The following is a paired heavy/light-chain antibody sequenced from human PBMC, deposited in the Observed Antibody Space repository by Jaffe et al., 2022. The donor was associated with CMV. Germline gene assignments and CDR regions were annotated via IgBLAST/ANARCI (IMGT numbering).Heavy chain of an antibody. J-gene: IGHJ3*02. CDR1: GGSMISNAYY. CDR3: ARRFKWNYFDAFDI. Sequence: QLQLQESGPGLVKPSETLSLTCIVSGGSMISNAYYWGWVRQPPGKGLEWIGNIYYSETTYYNPSLESRVTISVDTSKNQLSLKLSSVTAADTAVYYCARRFKWNYFDAFDIWGQGTMVTVSS. CDR2: IYYSETT. D-gene: IGHD1-7*01. V-gene: IGHV4-39*01.
Light chain of an antibody. CDR2: TAS. CDR1: QSISNY. V-gene: IGKV1-39*01. Sequence: DIQMTQSPSSLSASVGDRVTITCRASQSISNYVNWYQQKPGKAPKLLIHTASSLQSWVPPLRFTGSGSGTDFTLTISSLQPEDFATYYCQQSYSIPLTFGGGTKVEIK. J-gene: IGKJ4*01. CDR3: QQSYSIPLT.